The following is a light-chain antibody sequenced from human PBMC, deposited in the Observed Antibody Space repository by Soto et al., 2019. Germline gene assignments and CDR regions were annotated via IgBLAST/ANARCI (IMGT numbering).Light chain of an antibody. CDR3: QQYGGSPYT. CDR2: GAS. J-gene: IGKJ2*01. CDR1: QSVRSNY. Sequence: EIVLTQSPGTLSLSPGERATLSCSASQSVRSNYLAWYQQKPGQDPRLLIYGASCRATGIPDSFSGTGSGTYFTRTISRREPEDFEVYYCQQYGGSPYTFGQGTKLESK. V-gene: IGKV3-20*01.